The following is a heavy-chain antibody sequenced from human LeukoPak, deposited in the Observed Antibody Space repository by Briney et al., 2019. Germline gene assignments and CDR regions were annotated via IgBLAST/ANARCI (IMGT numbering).Heavy chain of an antibody. D-gene: IGHD1-26*01. CDR3: ARALKTIVGAIDSFDY. V-gene: IGHV1-8*03. Sequence: ASVKVSCKASGYTFTSYDINWVRQATGQGLEWMGWMNPNSGNTGYAQKFQGRVTITRDTSASTAYMELSSLRSEDTAVYYCARALKTIVGAIDSFDYWGQGTLVTVSS. CDR1: GYTFTSYD. J-gene: IGHJ4*02. CDR2: MNPNSGNT.